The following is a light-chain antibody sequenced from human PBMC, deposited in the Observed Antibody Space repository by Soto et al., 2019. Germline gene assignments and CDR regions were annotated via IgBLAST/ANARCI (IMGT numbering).Light chain of an antibody. J-gene: IGLJ1*01. CDR3: AAWEDSLNGVYV. V-gene: IGLV1-44*01. Sequence: QPVLTQSPSASGTPGQRVTISCSGSSSNIESNTVNWYQHLPGTAPKLLIYGNDQRPSWVPDRFSGSKSGTSASLAISGLQSEDEGDYYCAAWEDSLNGVYVFGTGTKLTVL. CDR2: GND. CDR1: SSNIESNT.